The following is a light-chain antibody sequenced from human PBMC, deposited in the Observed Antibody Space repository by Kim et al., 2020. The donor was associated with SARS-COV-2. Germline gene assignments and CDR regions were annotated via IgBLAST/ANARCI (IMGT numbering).Light chain of an antibody. CDR2: DVS. CDR3: GFWPGSITRV. CDR1: SSVVGGANV. V-gene: IGLV2-14*03. Sequence: GHVISLSCTGTSSVVGGANVVAWYQRHPSKALSLMMYDVSDRPAGVSNRFSGAKSGHAASLTNSGLRSAAGADNDWGFWPGSITRVLGGGTRLTVL. J-gene: IGLJ2*01.